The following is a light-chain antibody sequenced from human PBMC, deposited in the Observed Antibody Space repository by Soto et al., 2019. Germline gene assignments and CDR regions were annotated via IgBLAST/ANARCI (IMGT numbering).Light chain of an antibody. CDR3: ISYTITSTYV. V-gene: IGLV2-14*01. Sequence: QSALTQPASVSGSPVQSIAISCTGTSRDVGGYNYVAWYQQHPCTAPKLMIYDVSNRPSGVSDRFSGSKSGNTASMTLSGIQADDEADYFCISYTITSTYVFGTGTKVTVL. J-gene: IGLJ1*01. CDR1: SRDVGGYNY. CDR2: DVS.